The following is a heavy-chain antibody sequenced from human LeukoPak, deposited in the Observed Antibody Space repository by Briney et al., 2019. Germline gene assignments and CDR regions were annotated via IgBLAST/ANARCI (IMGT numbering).Heavy chain of an antibody. J-gene: IGHJ4*02. CDR1: GFTFSRSA. CDR3: AKGGYCTSISCPSPAARHVDY. V-gene: IGHV3-30*02. Sequence: GGSLRLSCATSGFTFSRSAMHWVRQAPGKGLEWVAFIGHDGSNKNYADSVQGRFTISRDNSKNTLYLQMNSLRAEDSAVYYCAKGGYCTSISCPSPAARHVDYWGQGILVTVSS. D-gene: IGHD2-2*01. CDR2: IGHDGSNK.